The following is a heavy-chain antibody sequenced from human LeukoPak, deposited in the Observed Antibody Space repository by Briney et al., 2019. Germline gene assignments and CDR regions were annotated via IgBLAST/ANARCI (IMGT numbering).Heavy chain of an antibody. J-gene: IGHJ5*02. V-gene: IGHV1-8*02. CDR1: GYTFTSYY. CDR2: MNPNSGNT. D-gene: IGHD3-10*01. CDR3: TRGYGSRNWFDP. Sequence: ASVKVSCKASGYTFTSYYMHWVRQAPGQGLEWMGWMNPNSGNTGFAQRFQGRVTMTRDTSISTAYMELSSLRSEDTAVYYCTRGYGSRNWFDPWGQGTLVTVSS.